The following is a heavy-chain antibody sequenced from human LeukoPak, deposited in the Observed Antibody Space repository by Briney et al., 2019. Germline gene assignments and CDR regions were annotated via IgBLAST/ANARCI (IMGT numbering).Heavy chain of an antibody. J-gene: IGHJ6*03. CDR2: IIPIFGTA. CDR3: AREGALGGYYYYYMDV. Sequence: SVKLSCKASGGTFSSYAISWVRQAPGQGLEWMGGIIPIFGTANYAQKFQGRVTITTDESTSTAYLELSSLRSEDTAVYYCAREGALGGYYYYYMDVWGKGTTVTVSS. CDR1: GGTFSSYA. D-gene: IGHD3-16*01. V-gene: IGHV1-69*05.